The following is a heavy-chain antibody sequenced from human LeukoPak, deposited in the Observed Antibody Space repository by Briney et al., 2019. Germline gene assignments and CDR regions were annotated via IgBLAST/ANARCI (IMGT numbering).Heavy chain of an antibody. CDR1: GYTFTGYY. CDR3: ARSHRSYYYYYMDV. CDR2: INPNSGGT. V-gene: IGHV1-2*02. J-gene: IGHJ6*03. Sequence: ASVKVSCKASGYTFTGYYMHWVRQAPGQGLEWMGWINPNSGGTNYAQKFQGRVTMTRDTSISTAYMELSSLRSEDTAVYYCARSHRSYYYYYMDVWGKGTTVKISS.